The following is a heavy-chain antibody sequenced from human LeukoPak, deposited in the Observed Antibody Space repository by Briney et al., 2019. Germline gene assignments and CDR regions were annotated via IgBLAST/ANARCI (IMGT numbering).Heavy chain of an antibody. CDR3: ARGGKTTVTKIDC. V-gene: IGHV1-2*02. CDR2: IDPNSGGT. CDR1: GYTFTGYY. Sequence: ASVKVSCKASGYTFTGYYMHWVRQAPGQGLEWMGWIDPNSGGTNYAQKFQGRVTMTRDTSISTAYMKLSRLRSDDTAVYYCARGGKTTVTKIDCWGQGTLVTVSS. J-gene: IGHJ4*02. D-gene: IGHD4-17*01.